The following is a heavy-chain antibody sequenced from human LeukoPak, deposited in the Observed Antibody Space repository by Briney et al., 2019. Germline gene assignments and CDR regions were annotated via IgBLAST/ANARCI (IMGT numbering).Heavy chain of an antibody. V-gene: IGHV1-2*02. CDR3: ARVALYSSRVVSHYYGMDV. CDR2: INPNSGGT. Sequence: ASVKVSCKASGYTFTGYYMHWVRQAPGQGLEWMGWINPNSGGTNYAQKLQGRVTMTTDTSTSTAYMELRSLRSDDTAVYYCARVALYSSRVVSHYYGMDVWGQGTTVTVSS. CDR1: GYTFTGYY. D-gene: IGHD6-13*01. J-gene: IGHJ6*02.